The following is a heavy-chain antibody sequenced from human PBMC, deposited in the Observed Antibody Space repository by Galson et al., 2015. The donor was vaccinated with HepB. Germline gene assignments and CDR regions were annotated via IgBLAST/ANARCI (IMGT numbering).Heavy chain of an antibody. V-gene: IGHV3-53*01. CDR2: IFSGGQT. CDR1: GFSVNSYY. Sequence: SLRLSCAASGFSVNSYYMAWVRQAPGKGLDWVSVIFSGGQTYYSDSVKGRLTVSKDISKNTLYLQMNSLRAGDTAMYYCAREEHAYGDAVAFDIWGQGIMVIVSS. D-gene: IGHD4/OR15-4a*01. J-gene: IGHJ3*02. CDR3: AREEHAYGDAVAFDI.